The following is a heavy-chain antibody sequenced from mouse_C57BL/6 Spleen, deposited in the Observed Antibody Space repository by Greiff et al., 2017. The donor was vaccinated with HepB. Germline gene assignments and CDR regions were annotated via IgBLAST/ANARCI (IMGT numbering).Heavy chain of an antibody. Sequence: QVQLQQPGAELVKPGASVKMSCKASGYTFTSYWITWVKQRPGQGLEWIGDIYPGSGSTNYNEKFKSKATLTVDTSSSTAYMQLSSLTSEDSAVYYCASPYSSYWYFDVWGTGTTVTVSS. CDR3: ASPYSSYWYFDV. CDR1: GYTFTSYW. D-gene: IGHD2-5*01. V-gene: IGHV1-55*01. J-gene: IGHJ1*03. CDR2: IYPGSGST.